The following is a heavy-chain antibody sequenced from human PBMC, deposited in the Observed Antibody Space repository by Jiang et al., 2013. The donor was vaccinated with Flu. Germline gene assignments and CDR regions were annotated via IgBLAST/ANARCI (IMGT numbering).Heavy chain of an antibody. J-gene: IGHJ4*02. Sequence: EVKKPGASVKVSCKASGYTFTSYAMHWVRQAPGQRLEWMGWINAGNGNTKYSQKFQGRVTITRDTSASTAYMELSSLRSEDTAVYYCARDLSTPDQIAVAAGGPFDYWGQGTLVTVSS. CDR2: INAGNGNT. D-gene: IGHD6-19*01. CDR1: GYTFTSYA. V-gene: IGHV1-3*01. CDR3: ARDLSTPDQIAVAAGGPFDY.